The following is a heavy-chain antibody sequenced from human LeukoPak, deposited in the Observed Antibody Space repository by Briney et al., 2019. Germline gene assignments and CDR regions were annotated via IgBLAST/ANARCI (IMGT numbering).Heavy chain of an antibody. CDR1: GFTFSSYS. Sequence: PGGSLRLSCAASGFTFSSYSMNWVRQAPGKGLEWVSYISSSSSTIYYADSVKGRFTISRDNAKNSLYLQMNSLRAEDTAVYYCARVGIVGATTPDYWGQGTLVTVSS. CDR3: ARVGIVGATTPDY. D-gene: IGHD1-26*01. CDR2: ISSSSSTI. V-gene: IGHV3-48*01. J-gene: IGHJ4*02.